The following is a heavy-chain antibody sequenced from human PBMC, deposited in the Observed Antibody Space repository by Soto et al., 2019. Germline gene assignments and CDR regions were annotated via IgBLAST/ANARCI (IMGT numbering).Heavy chain of an antibody. J-gene: IGHJ3*02. Sequence: SETLSLTCTVSGGSVSSGHFYWSWIRQPPGKGLEWIGYIYYSGSTKYNPSLKSRVTISVDRSKNHFFLNLTSVTAADTAVYYCATYRKFFQIWGQGTKVTVSS. V-gene: IGHV4-61*03. CDR1: GGSVSSGHFY. CDR3: ATYRKFFQI. CDR2: IYYSGST.